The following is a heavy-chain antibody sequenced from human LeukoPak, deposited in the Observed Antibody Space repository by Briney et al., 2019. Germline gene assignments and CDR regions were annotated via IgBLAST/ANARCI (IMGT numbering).Heavy chain of an antibody. CDR3: ARARGVSTGYRPIDY. J-gene: IGHJ4*02. V-gene: IGHV3-33*01. CDR1: RFTFSTSG. CDR2: IWYDGSNK. Sequence: GGSLRLSCAASRFTFSTSGMHWVRQAPGKGLEWVAVIWYDGSNKHYAESVKGRFSISRDNSKSTLYLQMNSLRAEDTAVYYCARARGVSTGYRPIDYWGQGTLVTVSS. D-gene: IGHD3-22*01.